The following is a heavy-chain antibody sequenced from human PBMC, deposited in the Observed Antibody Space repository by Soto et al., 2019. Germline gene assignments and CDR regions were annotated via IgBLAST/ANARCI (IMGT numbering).Heavy chain of an antibody. CDR1: GFTFSSYG. J-gene: IGHJ6*02. D-gene: IGHD3-10*01. Sequence: GGSLRLSCAASGFTFSSYGMHWVRQAPGKGLEWVAVISYDGSNKYYADSVKGRFTISRDNSKNTLYLQMNSLRAEDTAVYYCAKDGDLWFGELGTPGSYGMDVWGQGTTVTVSS. CDR2: ISYDGSNK. V-gene: IGHV3-30*18. CDR3: AKDGDLWFGELGTPGSYGMDV.